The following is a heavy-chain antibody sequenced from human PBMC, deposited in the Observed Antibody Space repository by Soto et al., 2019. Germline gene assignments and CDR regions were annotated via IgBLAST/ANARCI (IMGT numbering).Heavy chain of an antibody. Sequence: QVQLQESGPGLVKPSDTLSLTCAVSGYSISSSNWWGWIRQPPGKGLEWIGYIYYSGSTYYNPSLKSRVTMPVDTSKNQFSLKLSSVTAVDTAVYYCARNSRPDIWSGPRGNAFDIWGQGTMVTVSS. J-gene: IGHJ3*02. CDR1: GYSISSSNW. D-gene: IGHD3-3*01. CDR3: ARNSRPDIWSGPRGNAFDI. V-gene: IGHV4-28*01. CDR2: IYYSGST.